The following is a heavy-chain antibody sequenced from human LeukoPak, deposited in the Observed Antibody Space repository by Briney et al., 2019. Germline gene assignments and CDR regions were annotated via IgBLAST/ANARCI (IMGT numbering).Heavy chain of an antibody. V-gene: IGHV1-24*01. D-gene: IGHD2-15*01. CDR3: ATGGSWVVSANNAFDV. Sequence: ASVKVSCKVSGYTLTELSMHWVPQAPGKGLEWMGGFDPEDGETIYAQKFQGRVTMTEDTSTDTAYMELSSVRSEDTAVYYCATGGSWVVSANNAFDVWGQGTMVTVSS. CDR1: GYTLTELS. J-gene: IGHJ3*01. CDR2: FDPEDGET.